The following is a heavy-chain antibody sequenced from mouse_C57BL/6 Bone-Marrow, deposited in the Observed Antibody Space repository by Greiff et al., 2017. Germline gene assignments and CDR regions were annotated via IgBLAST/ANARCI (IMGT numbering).Heavy chain of an antibody. CDR1: GFTFTSYW. CDR2: INPNSGST. V-gene: IGHV1-64*01. Sequence: QVQLQQPGAELVKPGASVKLSCKASGFTFTSYWMHWVKQRPGQGLEWIGMINPNSGSTNYKETCKSQVTLTVDKSSSTAYMQLSRLTSEDAAVYDYTRAEAGVSTTRVATDNWGQGTTLTVSS. D-gene: IGHD1-1*01. CDR3: TRAEAGVSTTRVATDN. J-gene: IGHJ2*01.